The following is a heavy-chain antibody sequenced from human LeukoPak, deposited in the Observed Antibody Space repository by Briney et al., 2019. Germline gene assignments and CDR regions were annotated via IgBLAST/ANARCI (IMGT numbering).Heavy chain of an antibody. J-gene: IGHJ4*02. V-gene: IGHV3-11*01. CDR1: GFTFSDYY. CDR3: ARERYYYDSSAYYGY. CDR2: ISSRGSTI. Sequence: GGSLRLSCTASGFTFSDYYMSWIRQAPGKGLEWVSYISSRGSTIYYADSVKGRFTISRDNAKNSLYLQMNSLRAEGTAVYYCARERYYYDSSAYYGYWGQGTLVTVSS. D-gene: IGHD3-22*01.